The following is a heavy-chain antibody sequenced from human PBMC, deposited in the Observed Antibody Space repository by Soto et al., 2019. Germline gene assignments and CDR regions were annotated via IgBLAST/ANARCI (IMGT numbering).Heavy chain of an antibody. Sequence: QVQLVQSGAEVKKPGSSVKVSCKASGGTFSSYAISWVRQAPGQGLEWMGGIIPIFGTANYAQKFQGRVKITADESTSPAYMERSSVSCGDRAVFSCAPGLGEDYWGQGPRVPVPS. CDR2: IIPIFGTA. V-gene: IGHV1-69*01. J-gene: IGHJ4*02. CDR3: APGLGEDY. D-gene: IGHD3-16*01. CDR1: GGTFSSYA.